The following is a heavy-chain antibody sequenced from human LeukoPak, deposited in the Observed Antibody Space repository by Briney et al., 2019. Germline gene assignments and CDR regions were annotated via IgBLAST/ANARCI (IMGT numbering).Heavy chain of an antibody. CDR1: GGSFSAYY. D-gene: IGHD1-1*01. CDR3: ARGPTISETGYFDY. Sequence: NPSATLSLTCAVYGGSFSAYYWSWIRQSPGKGLEWIAEINHRGDTNYNPSVKSRVSISVDTSKNQFSLKVTSLTAADTAVYYCARGPTISETGYFDYWGQGTLVTVSS. J-gene: IGHJ4*03. V-gene: IGHV4-34*01. CDR2: INHRGDT.